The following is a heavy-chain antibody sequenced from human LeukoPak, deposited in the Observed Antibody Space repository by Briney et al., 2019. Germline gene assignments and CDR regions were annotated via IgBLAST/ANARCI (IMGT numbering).Heavy chain of an antibody. Sequence: GASVKVSCKASGGTFSSYAISWVRQAPGQGLEWMGGIIPIFGTANYAQKFQGRVTMTEDTSTDTAYMELSSLRSEDTAVYYCATFVRNDYTFDYWGQGTLVTVSS. V-gene: IGHV1-69*06. D-gene: IGHD4-11*01. CDR3: ATFVRNDYTFDY. J-gene: IGHJ4*02. CDR1: GGTFSSYA. CDR2: IIPIFGTA.